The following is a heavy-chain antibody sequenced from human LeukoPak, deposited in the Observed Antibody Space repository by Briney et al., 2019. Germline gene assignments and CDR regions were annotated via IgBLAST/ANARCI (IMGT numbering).Heavy chain of an antibody. CDR3: ARSTYDFWSRYYYYGMDV. J-gene: IGHJ6*02. Sequence: ASVKVSCKASGYTFTGYYMHWVRQAPGQGLEWMGRINPNSGGTNYAQKFRGRVTMTRDTSISTAYMELSRLRSDDTAVYYCARSTYDFWSRYYYYGMDVWGQGTTVTVSS. CDR1: GYTFTGYY. V-gene: IGHV1-2*06. D-gene: IGHD3-3*01. CDR2: INPNSGGT.